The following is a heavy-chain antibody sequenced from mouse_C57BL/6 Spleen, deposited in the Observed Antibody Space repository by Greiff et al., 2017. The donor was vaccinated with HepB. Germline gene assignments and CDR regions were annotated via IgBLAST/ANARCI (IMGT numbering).Heavy chain of an antibody. J-gene: IGHJ3*01. V-gene: IGHV5-16*01. Sequence: EVQVVESEGGLVQPGSSMKLSCTASGFTFSDYYMAWVRQVPEKGLEWVANINYDGSSTYYLDSLKSRFIISRDNAKNILYLQMSSLKSEDTATYYCAREDGLAGFAYWGQGTLVTVSA. CDR3: AREDGLAGFAY. CDR2: INYDGSST. D-gene: IGHD2-3*01. CDR1: GFTFSDYY.